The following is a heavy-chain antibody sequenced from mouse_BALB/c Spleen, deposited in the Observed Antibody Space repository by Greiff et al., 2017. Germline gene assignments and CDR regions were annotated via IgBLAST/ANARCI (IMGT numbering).Heavy chain of an antibody. CDR3: ASGNWDWFAY. D-gene: IGHD4-1*01. J-gene: IGHJ3*01. CDR2: IRNKANGYTT. Sequence: EVKLVESGGGLVQPGGSLRLSCATSGFTFTDYYMSWVRQPPGKALEWLGFIRNKANGYTTEYSASVKGRFTISRDNSQSILYLQMNTLRAEDSATYYCASGNWDWFAYWGQGTLVPVSA. V-gene: IGHV7-3*02. CDR1: GFTFTDYY.